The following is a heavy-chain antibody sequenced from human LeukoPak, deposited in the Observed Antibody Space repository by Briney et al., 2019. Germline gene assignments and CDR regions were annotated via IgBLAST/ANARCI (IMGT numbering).Heavy chain of an antibody. CDR3: ARRPGYCSSTSCYQDAFDI. D-gene: IGHD2-2*01. Sequence: GESLKISCKGSGYSFTSYWIGWVRQMPGKGLEWMGIIYPGDSDTRYSPSFQGQVTISADKSIGTAYLQWSSLKASDTAMYYCARRPGYCSSTSCYQDAFDIWGQGTMVTVSS. CDR2: IYPGDSDT. J-gene: IGHJ3*02. CDR1: GYSFTSYW. V-gene: IGHV5-51*01.